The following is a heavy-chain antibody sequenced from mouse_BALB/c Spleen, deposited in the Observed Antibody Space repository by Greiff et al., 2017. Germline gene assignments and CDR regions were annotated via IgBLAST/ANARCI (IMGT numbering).Heavy chain of an antibody. CDR3: ARGYYGSRGYYAMDY. J-gene: IGHJ4*01. V-gene: IGHV5-9-4*01. D-gene: IGHD1-1*01. CDR1: GFTFSSYA. CDR2: ISSGGSYT. Sequence: EVKLVESGGGLVKPGGSLKLSCAASGFTFSSYAMSWVRQTPEKRLEWVAEISSGGSYTYYPDTVTGRFTISRDNAKNTLYLEMSSLRSEDTAMYYCARGYYGSRGYYAMDYWGQGTSVTVSS.